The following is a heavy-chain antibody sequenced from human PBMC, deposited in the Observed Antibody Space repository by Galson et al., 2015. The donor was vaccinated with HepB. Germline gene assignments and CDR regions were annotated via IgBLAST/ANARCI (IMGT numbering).Heavy chain of an antibody. CDR3: ASMLVAYCGGDCYSAGYYYYGMDV. J-gene: IGHJ6*02. D-gene: IGHD2-21*02. V-gene: IGHV3-21*01. CDR2: ISSSSSYI. Sequence: LRLSCAASGFTFSSYSMNWVRQAPGKGLEWVSSISSSSSYIYYADSVKGRFTISRDNAKNSLYLQMNSLRAEGTAVYYCASMLVAYCGGDCYSAGYYYYGMDVCGQGTTVTVSS. CDR1: GFTFSSYS.